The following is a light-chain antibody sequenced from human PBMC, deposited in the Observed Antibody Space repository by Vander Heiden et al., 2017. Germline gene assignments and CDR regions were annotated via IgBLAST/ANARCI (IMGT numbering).Light chain of an antibody. Sequence: QSVLTQPPSASGTPGQRVTISCSGSSSNIGSNTVNWYQQHPGTAPKLLIYSNNQRPSGVPDRFSGSKSGTSASLAISGLQSEDEADYYCAAWDDSLNGGVFGGGTKLTVL. CDR1: SSNIGSNT. V-gene: IGLV1-44*01. CDR3: AAWDDSLNGGV. CDR2: SNN. J-gene: IGLJ3*02.